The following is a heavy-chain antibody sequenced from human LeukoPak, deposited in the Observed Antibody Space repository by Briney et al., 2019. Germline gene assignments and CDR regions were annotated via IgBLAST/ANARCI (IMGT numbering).Heavy chain of an antibody. CDR3: ARAEVGRGSPTND. CDR1: GFTFCNDW. Sequence: QPGGSLRLSCEASGFTFCNDWMSWVRQAPGKGLEWLANINQGGSEQYYVDSAKGRFTISRDNAKKSLYLQMNGLRVEDTAVYYCARAEVGRGSPTNDWGQGTLVTVSS. CDR2: INQGGSEQ. J-gene: IGHJ4*02. V-gene: IGHV3-7*01. D-gene: IGHD3-10*01.